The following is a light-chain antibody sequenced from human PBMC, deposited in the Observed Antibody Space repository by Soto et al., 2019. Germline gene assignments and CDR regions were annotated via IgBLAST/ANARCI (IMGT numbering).Light chain of an antibody. CDR3: QQYNVWPLT. CDR2: VAS. V-gene: IGKV3-15*01. Sequence: EIVMTQSPATLSVSPGERATLSCRASQSVSGNLAWYQQKPGQTPKLLIYVASTRGTGIPARFSGSGSGTEFTLTISSLQSEDFAGYYCQQYNVWPLTFGGGTKVEFK. CDR1: QSVSGN. J-gene: IGKJ4*01.